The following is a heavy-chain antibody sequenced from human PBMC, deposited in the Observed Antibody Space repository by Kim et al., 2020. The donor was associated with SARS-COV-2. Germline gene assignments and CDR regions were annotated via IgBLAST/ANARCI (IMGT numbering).Heavy chain of an antibody. D-gene: IGHD3-10*01. Sequence: GGSLRLSCAASGFTFSSYWMHWVRQAPGKGLVWVSRINSDGSSTSYADSVKGRFTISRDNAKNTLYLQMNSLRAEDTAVYYCAREKGILWFGELLGSWFDPWGQGTLVTVSS. CDR2: INSDGSST. V-gene: IGHV3-74*01. CDR3: AREKGILWFGELLGSWFDP. J-gene: IGHJ5*02. CDR1: GFTFSSYW.